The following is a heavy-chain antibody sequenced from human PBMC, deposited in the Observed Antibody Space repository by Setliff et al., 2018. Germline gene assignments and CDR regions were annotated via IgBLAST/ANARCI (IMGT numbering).Heavy chain of an antibody. V-gene: IGHV1-69*13. D-gene: IGHD6-13*01. Sequence: SVKVSCKASGGIFSTYSFSWVRQAPGQGLEWMGGIIPMFGTTNYAQSFQGRLTITADESTSTAYMELRSLRSDDTAVYYCTRVELRRAAAGFNYFDPWGQGTLVTVSS. CDR2: IIPMFGTT. J-gene: IGHJ5*02. CDR1: GGIFSTYS. CDR3: TRVELRRAAAGFNYFDP.